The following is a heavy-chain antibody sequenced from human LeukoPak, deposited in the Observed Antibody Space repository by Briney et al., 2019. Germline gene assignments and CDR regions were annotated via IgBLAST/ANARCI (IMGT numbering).Heavy chain of an antibody. J-gene: IGHJ4*02. CDR1: GYTFISYG. CDR3: ARGHDSWSGYELYYFDY. V-gene: IGHV1-18*01. CDR2: ISGYNGNT. D-gene: IGHD3-3*01. Sequence: ASVKVSCKGSGYTFISYGISWVRQAPGQGLEWMGWISGYNGNTNFAQKVQGRVTMTTDTSTSTAYMELRSLRSDDTAVYYCARGHDSWSGYELYYFDYWGQGTLVTVSS.